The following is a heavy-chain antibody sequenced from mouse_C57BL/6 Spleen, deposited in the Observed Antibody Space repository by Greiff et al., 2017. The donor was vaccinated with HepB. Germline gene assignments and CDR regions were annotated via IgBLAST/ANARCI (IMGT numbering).Heavy chain of an antibody. V-gene: IGHV1-82*01. J-gene: IGHJ4*01. CDR1: GYAFSSSW. Sequence: VQLQESGPELVKPGASVKISCKASGYAFSSSWMNWVKQRPGKGLEWIGRIYPGDGDTNYNGKFKGKATLTADKSSSTAYMQLSSLTSEDSAVYFCAKGGGYGNYAMDYWGQGTSVTVSS. CDR2: IYPGDGDT. CDR3: AKGGGYGNYAMDY. D-gene: IGHD2-1*01.